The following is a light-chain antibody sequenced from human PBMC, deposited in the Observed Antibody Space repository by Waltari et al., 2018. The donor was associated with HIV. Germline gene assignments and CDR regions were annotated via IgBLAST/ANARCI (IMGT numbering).Light chain of an antibody. CDR2: DDN. J-gene: IGLJ2*01. Sequence: SYVLTQAPSAPVSPVQTATMSCGNIGTSSVQWYRQKPGRAPVLVVSDDNEGFSGTPARMSGANSGSRATLTISNVEAGDEAVYYCQVWDRSYKGAVFGGGT. CDR3: QVWDRSYKGAV. CDR1: NIGTSS. V-gene: IGLV3-21*02.